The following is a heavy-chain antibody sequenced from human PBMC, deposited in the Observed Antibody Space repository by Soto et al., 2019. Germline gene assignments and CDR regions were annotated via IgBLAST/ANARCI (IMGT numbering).Heavy chain of an antibody. J-gene: IGHJ3*02. Sequence: QVQLQQWGAGLLKPSETLSLTCAVYGGSFSGYYWSWIPQPPGKGLEWIGEINHSGSTNYNPSLKSRVTISVDTSKNQFSLKLSSVTAADTAVYYCARGLHERRDAFDIWGQGTMVTVSS. CDR2: INHSGST. CDR1: GGSFSGYY. V-gene: IGHV4-34*01. CDR3: ARGLHERRDAFDI.